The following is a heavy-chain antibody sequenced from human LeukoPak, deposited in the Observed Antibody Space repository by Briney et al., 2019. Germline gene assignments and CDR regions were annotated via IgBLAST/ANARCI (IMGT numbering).Heavy chain of an antibody. CDR3: ARDYYDSSGYLGY. CDR2: IIPILGIA. J-gene: IGHJ4*02. V-gene: IGHV1-69*04. CDR1: GGTFSSYA. Sequence: ASVKVSCKASGGTFSSYAISWVRQAPGQGLEWMGRIIPILGIANYAQKFRGRVTITADKSTSTAYMELSSLRSEDTAVYYCARDYYDSSGYLGYWGQGTLVTVSS. D-gene: IGHD3-22*01.